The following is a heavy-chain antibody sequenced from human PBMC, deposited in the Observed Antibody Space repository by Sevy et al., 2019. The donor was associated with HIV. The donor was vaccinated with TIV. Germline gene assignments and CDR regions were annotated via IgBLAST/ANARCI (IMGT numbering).Heavy chain of an antibody. D-gene: IGHD3-10*01. V-gene: IGHV4-59*01. Sequence: SETLSLTCSVSGGSISSYFWTWIRQSPGKGLEWIGHIYYTGSANYNPSLKSRVTISIDKSKSQFSLNLSSVTAADTAVYYCARDDASNPRVLDYWGQGALVTVSS. CDR1: GGSISSYF. CDR2: IYYTGSA. J-gene: IGHJ4*02. CDR3: ARDDASNPRVLDY.